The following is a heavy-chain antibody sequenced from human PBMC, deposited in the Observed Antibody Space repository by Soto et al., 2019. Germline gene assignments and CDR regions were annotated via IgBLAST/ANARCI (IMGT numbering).Heavy chain of an antibody. V-gene: IGHV3-30*18. CDR2: ISYDGSNK. CDR1: GFTFSSYG. Sequence: QVQLVESGGGVVQPGRSLRLSCAASGFTFSSYGMHWVRQAPGKGLEWVAVISYDGSNKYYADSVKGRFTISRDNSKYTLYLQMNSLRAEDTAVYYCAKRGSSSLTLDYWGQGTLVTVSS. J-gene: IGHJ4*02. D-gene: IGHD6-6*01. CDR3: AKRGSSSLTLDY.